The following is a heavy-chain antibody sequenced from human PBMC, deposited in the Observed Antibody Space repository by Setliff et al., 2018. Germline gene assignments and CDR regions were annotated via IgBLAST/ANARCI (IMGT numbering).Heavy chain of an antibody. Sequence: PGESLKISCKGSGYSFTSYWIGWVRQMPGKGLEWMGIIYPGDSDTRYSPSFQGQVTISADKSISTAYLQWSSLRAEDTSVYYCGRDVFDFRTGQGGPWGQGTRVTVSS. CDR2: IYPGDSDT. D-gene: IGHD3-3*01. J-gene: IGHJ5*02. CDR3: GRDVFDFRTGQGGP. CDR1: GYSFTSYW. V-gene: IGHV5-51*01.